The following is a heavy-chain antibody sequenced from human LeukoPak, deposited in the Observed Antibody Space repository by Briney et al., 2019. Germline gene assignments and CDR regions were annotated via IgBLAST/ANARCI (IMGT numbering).Heavy chain of an antibody. Sequence: GGSLRLSCAASRFTFSNFAMSWVRQAPGKGLEWVSAISGSGGSTYYADSVKGRFTISRDNSKNTLYLQMNSLRAEDTAVYYCAKDRVSLDYGGNTGAFDYWGQGTLVTVSS. V-gene: IGHV3-23*01. J-gene: IGHJ4*02. CDR2: ISGSGGST. CDR3: AKDRVSLDYGGNTGAFDY. CDR1: RFTFSNFA. D-gene: IGHD4-23*01.